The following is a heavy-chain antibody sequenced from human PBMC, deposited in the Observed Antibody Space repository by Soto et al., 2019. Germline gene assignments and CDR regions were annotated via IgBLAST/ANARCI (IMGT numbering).Heavy chain of an antibody. CDR2: ISYDGSNK. Sequence: PGGSLRLSCAASGFTFSSYAMHWVRQAPGKGLEWVAVISYDGSNKYYADSVKGRFTISRDNSKNTLYLQMNSLRAEDTAVYYCARDWWLQLGSDYYYYGMDVWGQGTTVTVSS. J-gene: IGHJ6*02. CDR3: ARDWWLQLGSDYYYYGMDV. CDR1: GFTFSSYA. V-gene: IGHV3-30-3*01. D-gene: IGHD5-12*01.